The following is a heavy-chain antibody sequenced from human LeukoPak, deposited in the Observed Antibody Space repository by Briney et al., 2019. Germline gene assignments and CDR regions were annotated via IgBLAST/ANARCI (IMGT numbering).Heavy chain of an antibody. J-gene: IGHJ1*01. D-gene: IGHD3-10*01. CDR3: ATVGGSNLPVEYLQH. Sequence: GESLRLSCAASGFIVSSNYMSWVRQAPGKGLEWVSLIYSGGSTVYADSVKGRFTISRDNSKNTLYLQMNSLRAEDTAVYYCATVGGSNLPVEYLQHWGQGTLVTVSS. CDR1: GFIVSSNY. V-gene: IGHV3-53*01. CDR2: IYSGGST.